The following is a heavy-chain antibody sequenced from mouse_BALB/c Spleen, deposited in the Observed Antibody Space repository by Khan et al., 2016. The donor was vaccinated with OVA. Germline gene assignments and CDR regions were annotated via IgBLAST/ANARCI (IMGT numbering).Heavy chain of an antibody. J-gene: IGHJ4*01. CDR1: GYSITSDYA. Sequence: EVQLQESGPGLVKPSQSLSLTCTVTGYSITSDYAWNWIRQFPGNKLEWMGYISYSGSTNYNPALKSRISTTRDTSKNQFFLQLNSLTTEDTATYYCARDGSRCNYSMDYWGQGTSVTVSS. CDR3: ARDGSRCNYSMDY. CDR2: ISYSGST. D-gene: IGHD2-3*01. V-gene: IGHV3-2*02.